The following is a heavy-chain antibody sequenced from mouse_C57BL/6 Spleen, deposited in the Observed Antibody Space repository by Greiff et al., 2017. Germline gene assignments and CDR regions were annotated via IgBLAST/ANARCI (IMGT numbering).Heavy chain of an antibody. D-gene: IGHD2-5*01. CDR2: IYPSDSET. CDR1: GYTFTSYW. CDR3: ARDSNYVGYAMDY. Sequence: QVQLQQPGAELVRPGSSVKLSCKASGYTFTSYWMDWVKQRPGQGLEWIGNIYPSDSETHYNQKFKDKATLTVDKSSSTAYMQLSSLTSEDSAVYYCARDSNYVGYAMDYWGQGTSVTVSS. V-gene: IGHV1-61*01. J-gene: IGHJ4*01.